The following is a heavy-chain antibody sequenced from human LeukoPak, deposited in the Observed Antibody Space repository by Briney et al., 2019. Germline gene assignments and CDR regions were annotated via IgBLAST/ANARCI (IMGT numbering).Heavy chain of an antibody. Sequence: GGSLRLSCAASGISFSRYAMHWVRQAPGKGLEWVAVISYDGSTEYYADSGKGRFTISRDSSKNTLYLQMSSLRAEDAAVYYCARSSYDYGGIEGPFDYWGQGTLVTVSS. CDR3: ARSSYDYGGIEGPFDY. V-gene: IGHV3-30*04. D-gene: IGHD4-23*01. J-gene: IGHJ4*02. CDR1: GISFSRYA. CDR2: ISYDGSTE.